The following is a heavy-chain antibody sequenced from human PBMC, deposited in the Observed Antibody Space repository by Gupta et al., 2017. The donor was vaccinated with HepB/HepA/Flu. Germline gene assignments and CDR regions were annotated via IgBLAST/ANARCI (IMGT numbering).Heavy chain of an antibody. Sequence: EVQLLESGGGLVQPGGSLRLSCAASGFTFSSYAMSWVRQAPGKGLEWVSAISGSGGSTYYADSVKGRFTISRDNSKNTLYLQMNSLRAEDTAVYYCAKGERIGYDFWSGYYLDYWGQGTLVTVSS. CDR1: GFTFSSYA. J-gene: IGHJ4*02. CDR3: AKGERIGYDFWSGYYLDY. CDR2: ISGSGGST. D-gene: IGHD3-3*01. V-gene: IGHV3-23*01.